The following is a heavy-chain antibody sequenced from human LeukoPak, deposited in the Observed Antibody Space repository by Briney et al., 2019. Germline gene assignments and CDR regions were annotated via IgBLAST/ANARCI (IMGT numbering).Heavy chain of an antibody. D-gene: IGHD5-18*01. J-gene: IGHJ4*02. CDR2: IYPGDSDT. CDR1: GYSFTNYW. V-gene: IGHV5-51*01. CDR3: ARHPFPDPNGYNYGYYFDY. Sequence: KHGESLKIPCKGSGYSFTNYWIGWVRQLPGKGLEWMGIIYPGDSDTRYSPSFQGQVSISVDKSISTAYLQWSSLKAADTAMYYCARHPFPDPNGYNYGYYFDYWGQGTLVTVSS.